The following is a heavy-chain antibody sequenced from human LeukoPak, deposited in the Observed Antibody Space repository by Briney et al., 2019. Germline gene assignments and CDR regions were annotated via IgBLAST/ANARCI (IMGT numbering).Heavy chain of an antibody. Sequence: SETLSLTCTVSGGSMSSGSYYWSWIRQPAGKGLEWIGRIYTSGSTNYNPSLKSRVTMSVDTSKNQFSLKLSSVTAADTAVYYCARDDLAAAGSFDYWGQGTLVTVSS. CDR3: ARDDLAAAGSFDY. V-gene: IGHV4-61*02. J-gene: IGHJ4*02. CDR2: IYTSGST. D-gene: IGHD6-13*01. CDR1: GGSMSSGSYY.